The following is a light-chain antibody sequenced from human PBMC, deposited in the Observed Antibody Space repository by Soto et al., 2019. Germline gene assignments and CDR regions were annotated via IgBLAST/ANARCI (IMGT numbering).Light chain of an antibody. Sequence: VMTQSPATLSVSPGERATLSCRASQNINNNLAWYQQRPGQAPRLLIYGASTRATGIPARFSGSGSGAEFTLTISSLQSEDFAVYYCQQYNNWPPYTFGQGTELEI. CDR2: GAS. J-gene: IGKJ2*01. CDR3: QQYNNWPPYT. V-gene: IGKV3-15*01. CDR1: QNINNN.